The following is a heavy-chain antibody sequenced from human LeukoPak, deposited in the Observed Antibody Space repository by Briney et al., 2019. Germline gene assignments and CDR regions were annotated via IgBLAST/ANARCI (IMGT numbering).Heavy chain of an antibody. CDR2: ISSNGGST. Sequence: HSGGSLRLSCSASGFTFSSYAMHWVRQAPGKGLEYVSAISSNGGSTYYADSVKGRFTISRDNSKNTLYLQMSSLRAEDTAVYYCVKDMVRGIILSNWFDPWGQGTLVTVSS. D-gene: IGHD3-10*01. V-gene: IGHV3-64D*06. J-gene: IGHJ5*02. CDR1: GFTFSSYA. CDR3: VKDMVRGIILSNWFDP.